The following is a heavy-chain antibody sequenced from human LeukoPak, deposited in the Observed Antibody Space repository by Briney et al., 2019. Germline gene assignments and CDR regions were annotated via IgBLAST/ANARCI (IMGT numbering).Heavy chain of an antibody. CDR2: IYHSGST. V-gene: IGHV4-4*02. J-gene: IGHJ4*02. CDR3: AQYYYDSSGYPKFDY. Sequence: SETLSLTCTVSGGSISSSNWWSWVRQPPGKGLEWIGEIYHSGSTNYNPSLKSRVTISVDKSKNQFSLKLSSVTAADTAVYYCAQYYYDSSGYPKFDYWGQGTLVTVSS. D-gene: IGHD3-22*01. CDR1: GGSISSSNW.